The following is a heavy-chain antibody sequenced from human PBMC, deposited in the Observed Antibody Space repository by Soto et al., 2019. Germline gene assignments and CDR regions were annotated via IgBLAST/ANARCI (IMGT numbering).Heavy chain of an antibody. J-gene: IGHJ4*02. CDR3: AKDRRVTARSGEFDY. V-gene: IGHV3-48*01. Sequence: GGSLRLSCAASGFTFSSYSMNWVRQAPGKGLEWVSYISSSSSTIYYADSVKGRFTISRDNAKNSLYLQMNSLRAEDTAVYYCAKDRRVTARSGEFDYWGPGTLVTVSS. D-gene: IGHD3-16*01. CDR2: ISSSSSTI. CDR1: GFTFSSYS.